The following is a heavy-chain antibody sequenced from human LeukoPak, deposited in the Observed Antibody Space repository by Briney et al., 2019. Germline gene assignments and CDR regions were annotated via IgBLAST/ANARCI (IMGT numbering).Heavy chain of an antibody. CDR3: AKDSGQWLALNWFDP. J-gene: IGHJ5*02. Sequence: GGSLRLSCAASGFTFSSYWMSWVRQAPGKGLEWVSAISGSGGSTYYADSVKGRFTISRDNSKNTLYLQMNSLRAEDTAVYYCAKDSGQWLALNWFDPWGQGTLVTVSS. V-gene: IGHV3-23*01. D-gene: IGHD6-19*01. CDR2: ISGSGGST. CDR1: GFTFSSYW.